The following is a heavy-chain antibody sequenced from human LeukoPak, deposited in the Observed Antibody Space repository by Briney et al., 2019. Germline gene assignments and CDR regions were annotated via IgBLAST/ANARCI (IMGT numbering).Heavy chain of an antibody. D-gene: IGHD6-13*01. CDR2: IYPGDSDT. CDR3: ARRSSSWEYFDY. J-gene: IGHJ4*02. Sequence: GEALKFSSKASDSSFTTSLIGWLRQMPGKGLRWMGIIYPGDSDTRNSPSFQGQVTSPAAKSISTPYLQWSSLKASDTAMYYCARRSSSWEYFDYWGQGTLVTVSS. V-gene: IGHV5-51*01. CDR1: DSSFTTSL.